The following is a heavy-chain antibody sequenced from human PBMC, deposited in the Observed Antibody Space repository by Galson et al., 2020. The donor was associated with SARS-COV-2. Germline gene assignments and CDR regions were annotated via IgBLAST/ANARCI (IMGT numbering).Heavy chain of an antibody. D-gene: IGHD3-9*01. Sequence: SETLSLTCTVSGGSISSGSNYWSWIRQPAGKGLEWIGRIYTSGSTNYNPSLKSRVTISVDTSKNQFSLRLSSVTAADTAVYYCARSMFCDVLTGYYHGAFDIWGQGTMVTVSS. CDR2: IYTSGST. CDR1: GGSISSGSNY. J-gene: IGHJ3*02. V-gene: IGHV4-61*02. CDR3: ARSMFCDVLTGYYHGAFDI.